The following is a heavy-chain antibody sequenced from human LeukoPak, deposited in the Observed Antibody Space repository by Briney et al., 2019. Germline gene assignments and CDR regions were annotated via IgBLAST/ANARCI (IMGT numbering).Heavy chain of an antibody. J-gene: IGHJ3*02. CDR2: ISYSGST. Sequence: SETLSLTCTVSGGSLSSYSYYWGWIRQPPGKGLEWIGSISYSGSTYYNSSLKSRVTISLDTSKNQFSLTLSSVTAADTAVYYCARAMIAVATHDAFDIWGQGTMVTVSS. D-gene: IGHD6-19*01. V-gene: IGHV4-39*07. CDR3: ARAMIAVATHDAFDI. CDR1: GGSLSSYSYY.